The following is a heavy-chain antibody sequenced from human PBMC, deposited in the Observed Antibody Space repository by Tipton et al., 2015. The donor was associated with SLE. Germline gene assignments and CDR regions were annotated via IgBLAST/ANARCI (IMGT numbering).Heavy chain of an antibody. V-gene: IGHV3-23*01. J-gene: IGHJ4*02. Sequence: SLRLSCAASGFTFANYAMSWVRQAPGKGLEWVSAISGSGDRTYYADSVKGHFTISRDNSKNTLYLQMNSLRVEDTAVDYCAKDLNRVAASPFDYWGQGTLVTVSS. CDR1: GFTFANYA. CDR2: ISGSGDRT. D-gene: IGHD5-12*01. CDR3: AKDLNRVAASPFDY.